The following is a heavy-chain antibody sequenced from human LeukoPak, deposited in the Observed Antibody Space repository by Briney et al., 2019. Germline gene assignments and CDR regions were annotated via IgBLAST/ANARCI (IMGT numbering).Heavy chain of an antibody. CDR2: IYSGGST. Sequence: GGSLRLSCAASGFTVSSNYMSWVRQAPGKGLEWVSVIYSGGSTYYADSVKGRFTISRDNSKNTLYLQMNSLRAEDTAVYYCARAPWEQEYYFDYWGQGTLVTVSS. D-gene: IGHD1-26*01. V-gene: IGHV3-53*05. CDR3: ARAPWEQEYYFDY. J-gene: IGHJ4*02. CDR1: GFTVSSNY.